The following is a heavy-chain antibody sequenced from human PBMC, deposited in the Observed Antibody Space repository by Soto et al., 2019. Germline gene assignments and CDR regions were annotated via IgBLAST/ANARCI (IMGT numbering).Heavy chain of an antibody. J-gene: IGHJ5*02. D-gene: IGHD6-13*01. CDR3: ARAAIHGSSWYFWFDP. CDR1: GGTFSRHA. Sequence: ASVKVSCKTSGGTFSRHAINWVRQAPGQGLEWMGGIIPLFGTTNYAQKFKGRVTISADESTSTAYMELSSLTSEDAAVYYCARAAIHGSSWYFWFDPSGQRTLVTVSS. CDR2: IIPLFGTT. V-gene: IGHV1-69*13.